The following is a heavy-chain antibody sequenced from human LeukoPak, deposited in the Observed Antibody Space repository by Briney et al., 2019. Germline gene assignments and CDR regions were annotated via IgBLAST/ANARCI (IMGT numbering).Heavy chain of an antibody. CDR1: GFPFSNYW. V-gene: IGHV3-7*05. J-gene: IGHJ5*02. CDR2: IKEDGSEK. CDR3: ARASKPWLQLT. D-gene: IGHD5-24*01. Sequence: PGGSLRLPCAASGFPFSNYWMICVRQAQGKGLEWVSNIKEDGSEKRYADSVRGRFTISRDNAQTSIYLQMNSLRAEDTAVYYCARASKPWLQLTWGQGTLVTVSS.